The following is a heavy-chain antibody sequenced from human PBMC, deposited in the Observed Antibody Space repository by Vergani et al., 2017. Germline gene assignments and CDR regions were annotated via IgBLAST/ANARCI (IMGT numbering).Heavy chain of an antibody. CDR3: AKDPSSPTVTSDYYYYYGMDV. D-gene: IGHD4-11*01. CDR2: ISWNSNSI. J-gene: IGHJ6*02. CDR1: GFTSAGYA. V-gene: IGHV3-9*02. Sequence: EVQLEESGGGLVLPGRSLRLSCVASGFTSAGYAMHWVRQAPGKGLEWVSGISWNSNSIGYADSVKGRFTISRDNAKNSLYLQMNSLRAEDTAVYYCAKDPSSPTVTSDYYYYYGMDVWGQGTTVTVSS.